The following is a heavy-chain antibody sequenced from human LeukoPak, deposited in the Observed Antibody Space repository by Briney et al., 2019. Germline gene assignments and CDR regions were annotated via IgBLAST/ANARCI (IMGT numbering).Heavy chain of an antibody. CDR1: GGSISSGGYS. Sequence: PSQTLSLTCAVSGGSISSGGYSWSWIRQPPGKGLEWIGYIYHSGSTYYNPSLKSRVTISVDRSKNQFSLKLSSVTAADTAVYYCARDRPGLGYYYDHFGIWGQGTMVTVSS. CDR3: ARDRPGLGYYYDHFGI. V-gene: IGHV4-30-2*01. CDR2: IYHSGST. J-gene: IGHJ3*02. D-gene: IGHD3-22*01.